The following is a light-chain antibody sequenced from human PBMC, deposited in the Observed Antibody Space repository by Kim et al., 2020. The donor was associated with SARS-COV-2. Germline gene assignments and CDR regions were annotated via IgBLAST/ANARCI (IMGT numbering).Light chain of an antibody. CDR3: QQYGSSPYT. CDR2: AAS. Sequence: LSTAERATLSCRASQTINSNYLTWYQQKPGQAPRLLVYAASRRITGIPDRFSGSGSGTDFTLTINGLDPEDFAVYFCQQYGSSPYTFGQGTKLEI. J-gene: IGKJ2*01. CDR1: QTINSNY. V-gene: IGKV3-20*01.